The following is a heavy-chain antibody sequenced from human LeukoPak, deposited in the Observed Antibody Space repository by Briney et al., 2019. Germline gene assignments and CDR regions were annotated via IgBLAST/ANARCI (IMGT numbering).Heavy chain of an antibody. CDR2: IYPGDSDT. CDR1: GYSFTSYW. V-gene: IGHV5-51*01. D-gene: IGHD6-13*01. Sequence: GESLKISCKGSGYSFTSYWIGWVRQMPGKGLEWMGIIYPGDSDTRYSPSFQGQVTISADKSISTAYLQWSSLKASDTAMYYCARGDGIAAAGPIFDYWGQGTLVTVSS. J-gene: IGHJ4*02. CDR3: ARGDGIAAAGPIFDY.